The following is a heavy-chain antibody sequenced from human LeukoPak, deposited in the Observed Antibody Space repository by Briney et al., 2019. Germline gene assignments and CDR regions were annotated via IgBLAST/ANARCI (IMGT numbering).Heavy chain of an antibody. J-gene: IGHJ4*02. CDR3: ARESLVPAANDY. V-gene: IGHV1-46*01. Sequence: GASVKVSCKASGYTFTSYYMHWVRQAPGRGLEWMGIINPSGGSTSYAQKFQGGVTMTRDTSTSTVYMELSSLRSEDTAVYYCARESLVPAANDYWGQGTLVTVSS. CDR1: GYTFTSYY. CDR2: INPSGGST. D-gene: IGHD2-2*01.